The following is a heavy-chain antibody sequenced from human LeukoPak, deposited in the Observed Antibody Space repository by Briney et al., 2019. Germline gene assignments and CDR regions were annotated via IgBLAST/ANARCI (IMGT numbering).Heavy chain of an antibody. Sequence: SETLSLTCTVSGGSISSSSYYWGWIRQPPGKGLECIGNIYYSGSTYYNPSLQSRVTISVDTSKNQFSLKLSSVTAADTAVYYCASRLGYSSGYYYDYWGQGTLVTVSS. V-gene: IGHV4-39*01. D-gene: IGHD3-22*01. CDR2: IYYSGST. CDR3: ASRLGYSSGYYYDY. CDR1: GGSISSSSYY. J-gene: IGHJ4*02.